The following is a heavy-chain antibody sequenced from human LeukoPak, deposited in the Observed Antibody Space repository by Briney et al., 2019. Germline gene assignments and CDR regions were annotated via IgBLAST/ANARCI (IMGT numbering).Heavy chain of an antibody. D-gene: IGHD1-7*01. Sequence: GGSLRLSCAASGFTFSSYGMHWVRQAPGKGLEWVAVISYDGSNKYYADSVKGRFTISRDNSKNTLYLQMNSLRAEDTAVYYCARAPWNSYYFDYWGQGTLVTVSS. J-gene: IGHJ4*02. CDR3: ARAPWNSYYFDY. V-gene: IGHV3-30*03. CDR1: GFTFSSYG. CDR2: ISYDGSNK.